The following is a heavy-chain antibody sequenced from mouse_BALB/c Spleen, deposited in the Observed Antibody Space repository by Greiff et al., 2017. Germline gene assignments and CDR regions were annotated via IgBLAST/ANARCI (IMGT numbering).Heavy chain of an antibody. CDR3: TRSGLITTVVAPYAMDY. CDR1: GYTFTSYW. D-gene: IGHD1-1*01. Sequence: EVKLVESGTVLARPGASVKMSCKASGYTFTSYWMHWVKQRPGQGLEWIGAIYPGNSDTSYNQKFKGKAKLTAVTSTSTAYMELSSLTNEDSAVYYCTRSGLITTVVAPYAMDYWGQGTSGTVSS. V-gene: IGHV1-5*01. J-gene: IGHJ4*01. CDR2: IYPGNSDT.